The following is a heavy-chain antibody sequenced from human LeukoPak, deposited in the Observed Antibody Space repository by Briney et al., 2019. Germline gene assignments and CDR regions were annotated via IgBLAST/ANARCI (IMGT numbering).Heavy chain of an antibody. J-gene: IGHJ5*02. CDR2: INADNGDT. Sequence: ASVKVSCKASGYTFTSYSIHWVRQAPGQRLEWMGWINADNGDTKYSQKFQGRVTITRDTSANTAYMELSSLRSEDTAVYYCARDSRLNWNDAWFDPWGQGTLVTVSS. D-gene: IGHD1-20*01. CDR1: GYTFTSYS. V-gene: IGHV1-3*01. CDR3: ARDSRLNWNDAWFDP.